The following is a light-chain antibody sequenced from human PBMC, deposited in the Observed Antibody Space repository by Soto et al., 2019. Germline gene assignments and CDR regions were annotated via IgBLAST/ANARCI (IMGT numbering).Light chain of an antibody. CDR3: QQYGSSPRT. Sequence: EIVLTQSPCTLSMSPGERATLSCRASQSISSNYLAWYQQKPGQAPRLLIYGASSRATGIPDRFSGSGSGTDFTLTISRLEAEDFAVYYCQQYGSSPRTFGQGTKVEFK. CDR2: GAS. V-gene: IGKV3-20*01. J-gene: IGKJ1*01. CDR1: QSISSNY.